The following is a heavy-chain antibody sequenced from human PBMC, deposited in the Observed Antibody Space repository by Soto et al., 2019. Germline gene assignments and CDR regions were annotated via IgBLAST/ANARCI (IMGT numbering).Heavy chain of an antibody. V-gene: IGHV4-4*02. D-gene: IGHD3-22*01. CDR3: ARLGGYYQAFDQ. CDR1: GASISSGNW. CDR2: IYHSGST. J-gene: IGHJ4*02. Sequence: SETLSLTCAVSGASISSGNWWSWVRQSPGKGLEWIGEIYHSGSTNHNPSLKSRVIISVDTSKNQFPLRLNSVTAADTAVYYCARLGGYYQAFDQWGQGSLVT.